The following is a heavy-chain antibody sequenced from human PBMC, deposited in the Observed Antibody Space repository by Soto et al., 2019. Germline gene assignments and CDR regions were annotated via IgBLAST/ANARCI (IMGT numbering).Heavy chain of an antibody. D-gene: IGHD6-19*01. Sequence: PSETLSLTCTVSGGSVSSGSYYWSWIRQPPGKGLEWLGQIYFTGSTTYNPSLKSRVTTSVDTSKNQFSLRLSSVTAADTAVYYCARSMVVAGYLYYGMDVWGQGTTVTVSS. CDR3: ARSMVVAGYLYYGMDV. V-gene: IGHV4-61*01. J-gene: IGHJ6*02. CDR1: GGSVSSGSYY. CDR2: IYFTGST.